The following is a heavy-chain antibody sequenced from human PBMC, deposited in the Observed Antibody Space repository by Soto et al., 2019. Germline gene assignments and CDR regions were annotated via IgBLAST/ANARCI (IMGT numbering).Heavy chain of an antibody. CDR2: ISGGGDGT. V-gene: IGHV3-23*01. CDR3: ARGGYSRGWSFDY. CDR1: GFTFSNYA. J-gene: IGHJ4*02. Sequence: GGSLRLSCAASGFTFSNYAMSWVRRAPGTGLEWVSTISGGGDGTYYSDSVKGRFTISRDNSKNTLYLQINSLRADDTAAFHCARGGYSRGWSFDYWGQGTLVTVSS. D-gene: IGHD6-19*01.